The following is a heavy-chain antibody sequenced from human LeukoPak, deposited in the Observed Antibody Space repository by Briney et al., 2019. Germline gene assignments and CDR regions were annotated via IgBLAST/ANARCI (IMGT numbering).Heavy chain of an antibody. J-gene: IGHJ6*04. Sequence: GGSLRLSCAASGFTFSTYSMNWVRQAPGKGLEWVSSISSSSSYIYYADSVKGRFTISRDNARNSLYLQMNSLRAEDTAVYYCAELGITMIGGVWGKGTTVTISS. CDR3: AELGITMIGGV. V-gene: IGHV3-21*01. CDR2: ISSSSSYI. CDR1: GFTFSTYS. D-gene: IGHD3-10*02.